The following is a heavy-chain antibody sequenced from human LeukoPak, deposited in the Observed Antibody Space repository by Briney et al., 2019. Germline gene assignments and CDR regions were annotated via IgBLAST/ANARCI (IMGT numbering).Heavy chain of an antibody. CDR1: GFTFSSYG. J-gene: IGHJ6*03. V-gene: IGHV3-30*02. CDR3: AKGPTDYYYYYMDV. CDR2: IRYDGSNK. Sequence: PGGSLRLSCAASGFTFSSYGMHWVRQAPGKGLGWVAFIRYDGSNKYYADSVKGRFTISRDNSKNTLYLQMNSLRAEDTAVYYCAKGPTDYYYYYMDVWGKGTTVTISS.